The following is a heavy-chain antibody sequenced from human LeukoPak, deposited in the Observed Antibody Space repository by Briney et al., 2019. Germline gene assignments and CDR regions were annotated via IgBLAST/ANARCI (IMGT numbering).Heavy chain of an antibody. CDR2: ISSSSSYI. J-gene: IGHJ4*02. CDR1: GFTFSSYS. Sequence: GGSLRLSCAASGFTFSSYSMNWVRQAPGKGLEWVSSISSSSSYIYYADSVKGRFTISRDNAKNSLYLQMNSLRAEDTAVCYCARDIDSSGWCVGYWGPGTLVTVSS. D-gene: IGHD6-19*01. CDR3: ARDIDSSGWCVGY. V-gene: IGHV3-21*01.